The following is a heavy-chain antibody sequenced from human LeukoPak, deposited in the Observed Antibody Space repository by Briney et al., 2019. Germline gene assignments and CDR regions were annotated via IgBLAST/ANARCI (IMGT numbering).Heavy chain of an antibody. J-gene: IGHJ4*02. V-gene: IGHV1-2*02. D-gene: IGHD6-19*01. CDR1: GYTFTGYY. CDR2: INPNSGGT. CDR3: ARDQWDSSGWFDY. Sequence: GASVKVSCKASGYTFTGYYMHWVRQAPGQGLEWMGWINPNSGGTNYAQKFQGRVTMTRDTSISTAYMEPSRLRSDDTAVYYCARDQWDSSGWFDYWGQGTLVTVSS.